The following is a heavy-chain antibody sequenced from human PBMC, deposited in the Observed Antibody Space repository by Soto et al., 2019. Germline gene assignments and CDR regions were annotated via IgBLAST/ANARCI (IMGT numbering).Heavy chain of an antibody. Sequence: GGSLRLSCTASGFTFGDYAMSWVRQAPGKGLVWVSHINTDGTNSNYADSVKGRFTISRDNANSTLFLQMNSLRDEDTAVYYCAREFCSGGNCYTYYFDPWGQGIPVTVSS. CDR3: AREFCSGGNCYTYYFDP. D-gene: IGHD2-15*01. J-gene: IGHJ5*02. CDR1: GFTFGDYA. V-gene: IGHV3-74*01. CDR2: INTDGTNS.